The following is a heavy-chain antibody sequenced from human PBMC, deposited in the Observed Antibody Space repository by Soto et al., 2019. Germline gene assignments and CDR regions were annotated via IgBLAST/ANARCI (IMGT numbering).Heavy chain of an antibody. V-gene: IGHV3-53*01. Sequence: GGSLRLSCAASGFSVTSNYMTWVRQAPGKGLECVSVIYAGGNTYYPDSVKGRFTISSDNSKNTLFLQMNNLRAEDTAVYYCARVTTFYDMLTSSYALNYFDYWGQGTRVTV. J-gene: IGHJ4*02. CDR3: ARVTTFYDMLTSSYALNYFDY. CDR1: GFSVTSNY. D-gene: IGHD3-9*01. CDR2: IYAGGNT.